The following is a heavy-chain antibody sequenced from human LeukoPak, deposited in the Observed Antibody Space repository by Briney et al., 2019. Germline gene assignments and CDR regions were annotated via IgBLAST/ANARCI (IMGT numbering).Heavy chain of an antibody. V-gene: IGHV3-23*01. D-gene: IGHD3-10*01. Sequence: GGTLRLSCAASGFTFGSYAMSWVRQAPGKGLEWVSAISGSGGSTYYADSVKGRFTISRDNSKNTLYLRMNSLRAEDTAVYYCAKIAVRGVIINYFDYWGQGTLVTVSS. J-gene: IGHJ4*02. CDR3: AKIAVRGVIINYFDY. CDR1: GFTFGSYA. CDR2: ISGSGGST.